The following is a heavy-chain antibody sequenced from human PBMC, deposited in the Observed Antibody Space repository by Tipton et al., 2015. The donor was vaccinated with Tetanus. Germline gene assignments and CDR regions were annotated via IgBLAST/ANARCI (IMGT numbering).Heavy chain of an antibody. CDR3: GGFSFSDDLDI. CDR2: IFNYGGT. V-gene: IGHV3-53*01. D-gene: IGHD2-15*01. CDR1: GFTVSNSY. Sequence: GSLRLSCAASGFTVSNSYMTWVRQAPGKGLEWVSSIFNYGGTYSADPVKGRFTISRDNSKNTLYLQMNSLRAEDTAVYYCGGFSFSDDLDIWGRGTMVTVSS. J-gene: IGHJ3*02.